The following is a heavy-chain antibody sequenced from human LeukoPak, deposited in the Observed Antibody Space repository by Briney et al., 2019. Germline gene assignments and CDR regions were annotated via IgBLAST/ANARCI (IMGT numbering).Heavy chain of an antibody. J-gene: IGHJ4*02. V-gene: IGHV3-23*01. CDR1: GFIFSSYA. CDR2: ISGSGGST. Sequence: GGSLRLSCAASGFIFSSYAMSWVRQAPGKGLEWVSTISGSGGSTYYADSVKGRFTISRDNSKNTVYLQMNSLRAEDTAVYYCAKGGYSYISFDYWGQGTLVTVSS. D-gene: IGHD5-18*01. CDR3: AKGGYSYISFDY.